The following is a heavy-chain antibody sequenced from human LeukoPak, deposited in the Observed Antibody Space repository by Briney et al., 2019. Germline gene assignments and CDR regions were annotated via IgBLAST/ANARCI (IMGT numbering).Heavy chain of an antibody. CDR1: GFTFSSYA. D-gene: IGHD1-14*01. V-gene: IGHV3-15*01. Sequence: GGSLRLSCTASGFTFSSYAMSWVRQAPGKGLEWVGRIKSKTDGGTTDYAAPVKGRFTISRDDSKNTLFLQMNSLKTEDTAVYYCTTHLPYNYWGQGTLVTVSS. CDR2: IKSKTDGGTT. J-gene: IGHJ4*02. CDR3: TTHLPYNY.